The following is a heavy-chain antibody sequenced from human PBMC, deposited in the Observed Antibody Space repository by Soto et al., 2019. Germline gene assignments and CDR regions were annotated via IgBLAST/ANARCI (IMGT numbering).Heavy chain of an antibody. J-gene: IGHJ6*02. CDR1: GDSDRSSNW. V-gene: IGHV4-4*02. CDR3: ATMKKPRGYYYGLNV. Sequence: SETLSLTCAVSGDSDRSSNWWTWVRQSPGKGLEWIGEIYHLGGTNYNPSLKSRVTISVDMAKNQVSLKLSSVTAADTAVYYCATMKKPRGYYYGLNVWGQGTTVTVSS. CDR2: IYHLGGT.